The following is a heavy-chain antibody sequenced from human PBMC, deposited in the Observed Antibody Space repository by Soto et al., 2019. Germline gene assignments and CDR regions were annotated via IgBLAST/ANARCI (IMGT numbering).Heavy chain of an antibody. CDR3: ARSHGGSSSLDIYYYYYGMDV. V-gene: IGHV1-69*01. CDR2: IIPIFGTA. J-gene: IGHJ6*02. D-gene: IGHD2-15*01. Sequence: QVQLVQSGAEVKKPGSSVKVSCKAPGGTFSSYAISWVRQAPGQGLEWMGGIIPIFGTAKYAQKFQGRVTITADESRSTGYMELSSLRSEDTAVYYWARSHGGSSSLDIYYYYYGMDVWGQGTTVTVSS. CDR1: GGTFSSYA.